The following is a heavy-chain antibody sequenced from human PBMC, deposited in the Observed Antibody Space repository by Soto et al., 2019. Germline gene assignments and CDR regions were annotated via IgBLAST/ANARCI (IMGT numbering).Heavy chain of an antibody. CDR2: INPSGGST. CDR3: ASRDPRNYYYYYGMDG. J-gene: IGHJ6*02. CDR1: GYAYTRYY. Sequence: SGKVYCKASGYAYTRYYMHWVRQAPGQGLEWMGIINPSGGSTSYAQKFQGRVTMTSDTSTSTVYMELRSMRSEDTAVYYCASRDPRNYYYYYGMDGWGQGTTVTVSS. V-gene: IGHV1-46*01.